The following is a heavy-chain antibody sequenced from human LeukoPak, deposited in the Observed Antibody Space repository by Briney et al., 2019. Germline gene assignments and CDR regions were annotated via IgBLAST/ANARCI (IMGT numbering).Heavy chain of an antibody. CDR1: GFTFRSYG. CDR3: AKDPPGYSYGAVDAFDA. J-gene: IGHJ3*01. V-gene: IGHV3-23*01. CDR2: ISASGDST. D-gene: IGHD5-18*01. Sequence: PGGTLRLSCAASGFTFRSYGMNWVRQAPGKGLEWVSAISASGDSTYYADSVKGRFTISRDNSKSTLYLQMNSLRAEDTAIYYCAKDPPGYSYGAVDAFDAWGQGTLVTVSS.